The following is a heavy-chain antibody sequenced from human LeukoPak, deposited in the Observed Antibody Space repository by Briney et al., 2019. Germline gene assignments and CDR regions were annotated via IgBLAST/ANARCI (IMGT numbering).Heavy chain of an antibody. CDR2: ISSSSSYT. CDR1: GIPFSDYY. CDR3: AAGTAAGF. J-gene: IGHJ4*02. Sequence: GGSLRLSRVVSGIPFSDYYMNWIRKAPGKGLEWISYISSSSSYTDYADSVKGRFTISRDNAKSALYLQMHSLRLEDTAVYYCAAGTAAGFWGQGTLVTVSS. V-gene: IGHV3-11*03. D-gene: IGHD6-25*01.